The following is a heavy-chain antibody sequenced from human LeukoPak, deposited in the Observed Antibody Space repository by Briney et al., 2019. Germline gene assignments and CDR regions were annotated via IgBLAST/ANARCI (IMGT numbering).Heavy chain of an antibody. V-gene: IGHV3-30*04. CDR3: ARPRIMITFGGVIAKTGFDY. J-gene: IGHJ4*02. D-gene: IGHD3-16*02. CDR2: ISYDGSNK. Sequence: GGSLRLSCAASGFTSSSYAMHWVRQAPGKGLEWVAVISYDGSNKYYADSVKGRFTISRDNSKNTLYLQMNSLRAEDTAVYYCARPRIMITFGGVIAKTGFDYWGREPWSPSPQ. CDR1: GFTSSSYA.